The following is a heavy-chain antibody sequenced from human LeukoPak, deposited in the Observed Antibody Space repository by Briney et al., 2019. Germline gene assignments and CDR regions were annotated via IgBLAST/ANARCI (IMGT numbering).Heavy chain of an antibody. Sequence: GGSLRLSCAASGFTFWMSWVRQAPGKGLEWVANIKQDGSGKHYVDSVKGRFTISRDNAKNSLYLQMNSLRAEDTAVYYCVTHWNDGPHDPFDLWGQGTMVTVSS. CDR2: IKQDGSGK. V-gene: IGHV3-7*01. J-gene: IGHJ3*01. CDR1: GFTFW. CDR3: VTHWNDGPHDPFDL. D-gene: IGHD1-1*01.